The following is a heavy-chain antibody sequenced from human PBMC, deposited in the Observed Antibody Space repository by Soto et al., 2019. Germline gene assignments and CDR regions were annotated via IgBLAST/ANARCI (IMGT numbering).Heavy chain of an antibody. V-gene: IGHV3-30-3*01. CDR2: ISYDGSNK. D-gene: IGHD6-19*01. Sequence: GGSLRLSCAASGLTFSSYAMHWVRQAPGKGLEWVAVISYDGSNKYYADSVKGRFTISRDNSKNTLYLQMNSLRAEDTAVYYCARAQINYSSGWYDYYGMDVWSQGTTVTVSS. CDR1: GLTFSSYA. CDR3: ARAQINYSSGWYDYYGMDV. J-gene: IGHJ6*02.